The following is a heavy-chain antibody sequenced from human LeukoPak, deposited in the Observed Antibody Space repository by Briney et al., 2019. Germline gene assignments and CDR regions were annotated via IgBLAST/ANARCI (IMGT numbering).Heavy chain of an antibody. CDR1: GGTFSSYA. CDR2: INTNTGNP. J-gene: IGHJ5*02. V-gene: IGHV7-4-1*02. CDR3: ARDRYIAARRDYKTDNWFDP. Sequence: ASVKVSCKASGGTFSSYAISWVRQAPGQGLEWMGWINTNTGNPTYAQGFTGRFVFSLDTSVSTAYLQISSLKAEDTAVYYCARDRYIAARRDYKTDNWFDPWGQGTLVTVSS. D-gene: IGHD6-6*01.